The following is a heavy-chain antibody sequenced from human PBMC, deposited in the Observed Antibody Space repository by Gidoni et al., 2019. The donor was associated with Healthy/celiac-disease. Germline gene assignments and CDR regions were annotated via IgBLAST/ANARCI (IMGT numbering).Heavy chain of an antibody. D-gene: IGHD6-25*01. Sequence: EVQLLESGGGLVQPGGSLRLSCAASGLTFSRYAMSWVRPAPGTGLEWVSAIIGSGGSTYYADSVKGRFTISRDNSKNTLYLQMNSLRAEDTAVYYCAKEVSAFTPSNFDYWGQGTLVTVSS. V-gene: IGHV3-23*01. CDR2: IIGSGGST. CDR3: AKEVSAFTPSNFDY. CDR1: GLTFSRYA. J-gene: IGHJ4*02.